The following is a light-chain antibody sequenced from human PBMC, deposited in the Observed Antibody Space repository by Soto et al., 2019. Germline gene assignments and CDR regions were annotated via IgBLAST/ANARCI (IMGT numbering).Light chain of an antibody. J-gene: IGLJ1*01. V-gene: IGLV2-14*01. CDR3: ASFRSGTILV. CDR1: RSDIGDSNF. CDR2: EVN. Sequence: LTQPASVSGSPGQSVTISCTGPRSDIGDSNFISWYQHSPGKAPRLLIYEVNNRPSGASKRFSGSKAGNTASLTISGLLDDDEADYFCASFRSGTILVFGSGTKVTVL.